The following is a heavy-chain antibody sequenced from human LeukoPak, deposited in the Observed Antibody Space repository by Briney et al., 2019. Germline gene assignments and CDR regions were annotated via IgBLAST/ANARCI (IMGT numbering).Heavy chain of an antibody. CDR1: GFTFSGYA. V-gene: IGHV3-23*01. CDR2: ISGSGGST. Sequence: QTGGSLRLSCAASGFTFSGYAMSWVRQAPGKGLEWVSAISGSGGSTYYADSVKGRFTISRDNSKNTLYLQMNSLRAEDTAVYFFTKEAPYDILTGLYAYWGQGTLVTVSS. D-gene: IGHD3-9*01. J-gene: IGHJ4*02. CDR3: TKEAPYDILTGLYAY.